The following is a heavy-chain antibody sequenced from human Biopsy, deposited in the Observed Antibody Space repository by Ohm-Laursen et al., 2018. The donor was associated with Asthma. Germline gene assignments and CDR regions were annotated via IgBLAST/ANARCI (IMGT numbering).Heavy chain of an antibody. J-gene: IGHJ6*02. CDR2: IIPIFDTP. Sequence: SVKVSCKASGGTFTNYPFTWVRQAPGQGLEWMGGIIPIFDTPNSAQKFQGRVTITADDSTSTGYMELSSLRSEDTAVYYCASSGGNYGFYGMDVWGQGTTVTVSS. D-gene: IGHD4-11*01. CDR1: GGTFTNYP. V-gene: IGHV1-69*13. CDR3: ASSGGNYGFYGMDV.